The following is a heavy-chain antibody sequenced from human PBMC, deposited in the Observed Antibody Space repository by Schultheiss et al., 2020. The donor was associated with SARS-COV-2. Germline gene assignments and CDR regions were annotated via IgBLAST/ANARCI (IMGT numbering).Heavy chain of an antibody. CDR2: ISAYNGNT. Sequence: GESLKISCKASGYTFTSYGISWVRQAPGQGLEWMGWISAYNGNTNYAQKLQGRVTMTRNTSISTAYMELSSLRSEDTAVYYCAREGGLRSIDYWGQGTLVTVSS. CDR1: GYTFTSYG. CDR3: AREGGLRSIDY. D-gene: IGHD3/OR15-3a*01. J-gene: IGHJ4*02. V-gene: IGHV1-18*01.